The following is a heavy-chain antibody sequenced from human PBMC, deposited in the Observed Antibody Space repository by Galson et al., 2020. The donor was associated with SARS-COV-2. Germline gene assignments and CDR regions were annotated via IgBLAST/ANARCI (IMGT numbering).Heavy chain of an antibody. D-gene: IGHD4-4*01. CDR1: GLSVSSNY. CDR3: AKDSGGHSNPDYFDY. CDR2: IYSGGST. V-gene: IGHV3-53*05. Sequence: GGSLRLSCAASGLSVSSNYMSWVRQAPGKGLEWVSIIYSGGSTYYADSVEGRFTISRDNSKNTLYLQMNSLRPEDTAVYYCAKDSGGHSNPDYFDYWGQGTLVTVSS. J-gene: IGHJ4*02.